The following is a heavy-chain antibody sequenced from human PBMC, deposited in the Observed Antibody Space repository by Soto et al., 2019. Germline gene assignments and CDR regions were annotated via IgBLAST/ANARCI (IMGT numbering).Heavy chain of an antibody. CDR3: ARDSSALTFEFVY. Sequence: QVQLVESGGGVVQPGRSLRLSCAASGFTFSSYGMHWVRQAPGKGLEWVAVIWYDGSNKYYADSVKGRFTISRDNSKNTLYLQMNSLRAEDTAVYYCARDSSALTFEFVYWGQGTLVTVSS. CDR1: GFTFSSYG. CDR2: IWYDGSNK. J-gene: IGHJ4*02. V-gene: IGHV3-33*01.